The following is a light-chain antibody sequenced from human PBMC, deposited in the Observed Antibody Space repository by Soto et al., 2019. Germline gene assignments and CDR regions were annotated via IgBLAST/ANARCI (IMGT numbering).Light chain of an antibody. Sequence: QYLLTQPSSLSGSPGQSITISCTGTSSDVGGYNYVSWYQQHPGKAPKLMIYEVSNRPSGVSNRFSGSKSGNTASLTISGLQAEDEADYYCSSYTSSSTPYVFGTGTKVTVL. V-gene: IGLV2-14*01. CDR2: EVS. CDR1: SSDVGGYNY. CDR3: SSYTSSSTPYV. J-gene: IGLJ1*01.